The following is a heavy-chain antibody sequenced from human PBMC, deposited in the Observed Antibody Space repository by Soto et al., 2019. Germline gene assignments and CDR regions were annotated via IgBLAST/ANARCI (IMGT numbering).Heavy chain of an antibody. V-gene: IGHV3-30*18. J-gene: IGHJ4*02. CDR3: AKDQGSSWYEXDY. CDR2: ISYDGSNK. D-gene: IGHD6-13*01. CDR1: GFTFSSYG. Sequence: GGSLRLSCAASGFTFSSYGMHWVRQAPGKGLEWVAVISYDGSNKYYADSVKGRFTISRDNSKNTLYLQMNSLRAEDTAVYYCAKDQGSSWYEXDYWGQGTLVTVSS.